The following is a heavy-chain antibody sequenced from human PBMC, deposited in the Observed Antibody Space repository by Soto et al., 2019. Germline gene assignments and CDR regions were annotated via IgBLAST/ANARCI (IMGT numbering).Heavy chain of an antibody. CDR3: ASYSSSREGYFDY. CDR2: IYYSGST. CDR1: GGSISSSSYY. Sequence: SETLSLTCTVSGGSISSSSYYWGWIRQPPGKGLEWIGSIYYSGSTYYNPSLKGRVTISVDTSKNQFSLKLSSVTAADTAVYYCASYSSSREGYFDYWGQGTLVTVSS. V-gene: IGHV4-39*01. D-gene: IGHD6-6*01. J-gene: IGHJ4*02.